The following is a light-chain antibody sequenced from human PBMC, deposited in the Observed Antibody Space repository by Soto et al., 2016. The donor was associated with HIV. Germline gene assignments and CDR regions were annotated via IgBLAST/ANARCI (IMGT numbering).Light chain of an antibody. V-gene: IGKV1-5*03. Sequence: DIQMTQSPSTLSASVGDRVTITCRASQSISNWLAWYQQKPGKAPKLLIYKASSLESGVPSRFSGSGSGTDFTLTIRSLQPEDFATYYCQQYNSYPWTFGQGTKVEIK. J-gene: IGKJ1*01. CDR3: QQYNSYPWT. CDR1: QSISNW. CDR2: KAS.